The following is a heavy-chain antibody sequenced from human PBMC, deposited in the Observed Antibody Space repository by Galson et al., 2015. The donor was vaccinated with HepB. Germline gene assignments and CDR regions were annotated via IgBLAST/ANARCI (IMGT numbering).Heavy chain of an antibody. CDR2: IYQSGTT. CDR3: AQVGYSSAWYFFES. Sequence: ETLSLTCAVSGGSISTTTSWWAWVRQPPGKGLQWIGEIYQSGTTNYNPSLESRVIPSIDTSKDQFSLNLTSVTAADTAVYYCAQVGYSSAWYFFESWGQGTLVTVSS. D-gene: IGHD6-19*01. J-gene: IGHJ4*02. CDR1: GGSISTTTSW. V-gene: IGHV4-4*02.